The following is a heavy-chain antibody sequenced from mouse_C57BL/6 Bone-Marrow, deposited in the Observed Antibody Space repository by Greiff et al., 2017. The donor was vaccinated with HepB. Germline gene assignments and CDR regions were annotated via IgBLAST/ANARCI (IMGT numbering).Heavy chain of an antibody. Sequence: QVQLKESGPGLVQPSQILSITCTVSGFSLTSYGVHWVRQSPGKGLEWLGVIWSGGSTDYNAAFISRLSISKDNSKSQVFFKMNSLQADDTAIYYCASYYGSSYAWFAYWGQGTLVTVSA. D-gene: IGHD1-1*01. CDR3: ASYYGSSYAWFAY. CDR1: GFSLTSYG. V-gene: IGHV2-2*01. J-gene: IGHJ3*01. CDR2: IWSGGST.